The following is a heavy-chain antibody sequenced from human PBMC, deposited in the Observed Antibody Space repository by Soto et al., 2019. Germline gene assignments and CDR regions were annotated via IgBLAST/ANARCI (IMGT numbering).Heavy chain of an antibody. CDR3: AGHRGGNGFYLYFDS. V-gene: IGHV4-31*03. J-gene: IGHJ4*02. CDR2: MYYSGST. D-gene: IGHD3-3*01. Sequence: QVQLQESGPRLVKPSQTLSLTCTVSGGSISSGGYYWSWIRQHPEKGLEWIGYMYYSGSTQYNPSLRSRVTMAVDTSKNQFSLKLSSVTAADTAGYYCAGHRGGNGFYLYFDSWGQGTLVTVSS. CDR1: GGSISSGGYY.